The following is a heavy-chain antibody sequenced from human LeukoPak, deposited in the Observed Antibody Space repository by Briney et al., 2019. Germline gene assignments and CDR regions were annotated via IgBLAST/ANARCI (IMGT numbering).Heavy chain of an antibody. CDR3: AKEMATIETGDDAFDI. D-gene: IGHD5-24*01. V-gene: IGHV3-30*18. CDR2: ISYDGSNK. Sequence: GGSLRLSCAASGFTFSSYGMHWVRQAPGKGLEWVAVISYDGSNKYYADSVKGRFTISRDNSKNTLYLQMNSLRAEDTAVYYCAKEMATIETGDDAFDIWGQGTMVTVSS. CDR1: GFTFSSYG. J-gene: IGHJ3*02.